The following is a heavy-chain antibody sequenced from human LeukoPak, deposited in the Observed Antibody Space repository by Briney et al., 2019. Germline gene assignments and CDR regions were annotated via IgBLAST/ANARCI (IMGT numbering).Heavy chain of an antibody. Sequence: GGSLRLSCVASGFTLKTSGVHWVRQAPGKGLEWVSAISGSGGSTYYADSVKGRFTISRDNAKNSLYLQMNSLRAEDTAVYYCARDVGSDYDFWSGSKGFDPWGQGTLVTVSS. D-gene: IGHD3-3*01. J-gene: IGHJ5*02. CDR1: GFTLKTSG. CDR3: ARDVGSDYDFWSGSKGFDP. CDR2: ISGSGGST. V-gene: IGHV3-23*01.